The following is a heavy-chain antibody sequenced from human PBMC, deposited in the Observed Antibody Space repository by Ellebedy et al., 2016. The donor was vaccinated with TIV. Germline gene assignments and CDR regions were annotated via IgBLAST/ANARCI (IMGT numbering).Heavy chain of an antibody. Sequence: GGSLRLSXAASGFTFSSYGMHWVRQAPGKGLEWVAVIWYDGNNKYYADSVKGRFTISRDDSKNTVYLQMNSLRAEDTAVYYCAREIIYGGYYFDYWGQGTLVTVSS. CDR2: IWYDGNNK. J-gene: IGHJ4*02. V-gene: IGHV3-33*01. CDR1: GFTFSSYG. D-gene: IGHD4-23*01. CDR3: AREIIYGGYYFDY.